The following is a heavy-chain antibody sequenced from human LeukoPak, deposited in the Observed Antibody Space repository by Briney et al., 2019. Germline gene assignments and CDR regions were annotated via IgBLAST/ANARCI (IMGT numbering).Heavy chain of an antibody. V-gene: IGHV3-23*01. CDR1: GFKFRDYA. J-gene: IGHJ4*02. CDR2: VEKTGGRA. D-gene: IGHD5-18*01. CDR3: AKQQGALIQQWYFDY. Sequence: PGGSLRLSCAASGFKFRDYAMSWVRQAPGKGLEWVSTVEKTGGRAYYADSVKGRFIVSRDNSKNTLYLQMNSLRAEDTALYYCAKQQGALIQQWYFDYWGQGTLVTVSS.